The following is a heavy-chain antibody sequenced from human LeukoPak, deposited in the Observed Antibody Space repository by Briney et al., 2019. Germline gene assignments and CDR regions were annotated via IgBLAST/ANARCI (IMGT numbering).Heavy chain of an antibody. V-gene: IGHV1-69*13. CDR1: GGTFSSYA. CDR2: IIPIFGTA. D-gene: IGHD3-10*02. Sequence: SVKVSCKASGGTFSSYAISWVRQAPGQGLEWMGGIIPIFGTANYAQKFQGRVTITADESTSTAYMELSSLRFEDTAVYYCARALVRGVIIKPTGVGMDVWGQGTTVTVSS. J-gene: IGHJ6*02. CDR3: ARALVRGVIIKPTGVGMDV.